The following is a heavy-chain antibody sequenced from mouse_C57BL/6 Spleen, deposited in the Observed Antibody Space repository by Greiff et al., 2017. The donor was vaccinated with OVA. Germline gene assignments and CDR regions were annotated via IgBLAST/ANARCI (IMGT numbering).Heavy chain of an antibody. CDR3: ARVGSYYDYDEEAWFAY. CDR1: GFTFSSYA. J-gene: IGHJ3*01. Sequence: EVQVVESGGGLVKPGGSLKLSCAASGFTFSSYAMSWVRQTPEKRLEWVATISDGGSYTYYPDNVKGRFTISRDNAKNNLYLQMSHLKSEDTAMYYCARVGSYYDYDEEAWFAYWGQGTLVTVSA. CDR2: ISDGGSYT. D-gene: IGHD2-4*01. V-gene: IGHV5-4*01.